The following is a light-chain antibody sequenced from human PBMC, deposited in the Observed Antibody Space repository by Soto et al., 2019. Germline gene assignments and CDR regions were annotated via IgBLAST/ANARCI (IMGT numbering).Light chain of an antibody. CDR1: QGISNY. CDR3: QHYNSYSEA. CDR2: TAS. V-gene: IGKV1-9*01. Sequence: IQQTQSPSNPSGSVGGRLTNPSRASQGISNYLAWYQQKPGKAPNLLIHTASSLQTGVPSRFSGSGSGTEFTLTIGSLRPEDFATYYCQHYNSYSEAFGQGTRLEIK. J-gene: IGKJ5*01.